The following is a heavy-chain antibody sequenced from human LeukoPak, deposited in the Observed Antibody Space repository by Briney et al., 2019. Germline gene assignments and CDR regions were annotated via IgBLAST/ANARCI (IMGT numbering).Heavy chain of an antibody. D-gene: IGHD6-19*01. CDR2: IYYSGST. V-gene: IGHV4-59*08. CDR3: ARHGYSSGWTFDY. CDR1: GVSISSYY. J-gene: IGHJ4*02. Sequence: SETLSLTCTVSGVSISSYYWSWIRQPPGKGLEWIGYIYYSGSTNYNPSLKSRVTISVDTSKNQFSLKLSSVTAADTAVYYCARHGYSSGWTFDYWGQGTLVTVSS.